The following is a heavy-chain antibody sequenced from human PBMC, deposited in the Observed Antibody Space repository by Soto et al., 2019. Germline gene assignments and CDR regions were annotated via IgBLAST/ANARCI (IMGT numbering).Heavy chain of an antibody. CDR2: IYSGGST. J-gene: IGHJ4*02. Sequence: GSLRPSCAASGFTVSSNYIILFRHAASKWLEWVSVIYSGGSTYYAYSVKGRFTISRDNSKNTLYLQMNSLRAEDTAVYYCARVAYDSSGYPLGYFDYWGQGTMVTVSS. CDR1: GFTVSSNY. D-gene: IGHD3-22*01. V-gene: IGHV3-53*01. CDR3: ARVAYDSSGYPLGYFDY.